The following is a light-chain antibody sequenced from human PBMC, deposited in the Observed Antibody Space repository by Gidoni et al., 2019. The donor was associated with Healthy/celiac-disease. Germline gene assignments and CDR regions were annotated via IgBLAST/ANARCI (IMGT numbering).Light chain of an antibody. V-gene: IGKV3-20*01. CDR1: QSVSSSY. J-gene: IGKJ1*01. CDR3: QQYGSAPRT. Sequence: EIVLTQSPVTLSLSPGKSATLSCRASQSVSSSYLAWYQQKPGQAPRLLIYGASSRATGIPDRFSGSGSGTDFTLTISRLEPEDFAVYYCQQYGSAPRTFGQGTKVEIK. CDR2: GAS.